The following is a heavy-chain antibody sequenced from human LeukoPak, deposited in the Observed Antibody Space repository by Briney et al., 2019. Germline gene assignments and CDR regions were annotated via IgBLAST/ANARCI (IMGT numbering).Heavy chain of an antibody. D-gene: IGHD3-10*01. V-gene: IGHV4-59*01. J-gene: IGHJ5*02. CDR2: VFYNGNT. CDR1: GGSISSYY. CDR3: ARNGAYCSGSYYPIDL. Sequence: PSETLSLTCTVSGGSISSYYWSWIRQPPGKGLEWIGYVFYNGNTNYNPSLKGRVTMSLDMSKNHFSLKLTSVTAADTAVYHCARNGAYCSGSYYPIDLWGQGILVTVSS.